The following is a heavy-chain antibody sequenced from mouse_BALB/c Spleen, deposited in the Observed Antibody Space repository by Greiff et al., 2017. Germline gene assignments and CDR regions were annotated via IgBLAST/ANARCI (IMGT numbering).Heavy chain of an antibody. CDR1: GFSLTSYG. CDR2: IWRGGST. D-gene: IGHD1-1*01. CDR3: AKNYYGSESYWYFDV. Sequence: QVQLKQSGPSLVQPSQSLSITCTVSGFSLTSYGVHWVRQSPGKGLEWLGVIWRGGSTDYNAAFMSRLSITKDNSKSQVFFKMNSLQADDTAIYYCAKNYYGSESYWYFDVWGAGTTVTVSS. V-gene: IGHV2-5-1*01. J-gene: IGHJ1*01.